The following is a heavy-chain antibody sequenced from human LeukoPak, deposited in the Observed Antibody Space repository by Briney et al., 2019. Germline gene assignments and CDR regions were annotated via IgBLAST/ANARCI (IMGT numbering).Heavy chain of an antibody. CDR1: GGSISSHY. D-gene: IGHD2-2*02. V-gene: IGHV4-59*11. CDR3: AREYCSSTSCYRFFDY. J-gene: IGHJ4*02. Sequence: SETLSLTCTVSGGSISSHYWSWIRQPPGKGLEWIGYIYYSGSTNYNPSLKSRVTISVDTSRNQFSLKLSSVTAADTAVYYCAREYCSSTSCYRFFDYWGQGTLVTVSS. CDR2: IYYSGST.